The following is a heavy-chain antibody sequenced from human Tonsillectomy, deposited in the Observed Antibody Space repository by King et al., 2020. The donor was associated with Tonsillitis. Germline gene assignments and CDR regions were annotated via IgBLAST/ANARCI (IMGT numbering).Heavy chain of an antibody. J-gene: IGHJ5*02. CDR1: GFTFNGFA. V-gene: IGHV3-64D*08. Sequence: QLVQSGGGLVQPGGSLRLSCSASGFTFNGFAVHWFRQAPGKGLEHLASISFNGGTTFYADSVKGRFTISRGNSENTLYLQMSSLKPEDTAVYHCVGGYDFSRCYANWYDPWGQGTLVTVSS. D-gene: IGHD3-3*01. CDR2: ISFNGGTT. CDR3: VGGYDFSRCYANWYDP.